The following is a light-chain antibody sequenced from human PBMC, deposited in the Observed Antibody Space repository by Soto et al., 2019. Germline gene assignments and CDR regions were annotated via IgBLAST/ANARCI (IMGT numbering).Light chain of an antibody. CDR3: QQYNKWPRT. CDR1: QSVNIN. J-gene: IGKJ1*01. V-gene: IGKV3-15*01. CDR2: GAS. Sequence: EIVMTQSPATLSVSSGERATLSCRASQSVNINLAWYQQKPGQAPRLLIFGASSRANGIPARFSGSGSGTEFTLTISNLQTEDFAVYYCQQYNKWPRTFGQGTKVEIK.